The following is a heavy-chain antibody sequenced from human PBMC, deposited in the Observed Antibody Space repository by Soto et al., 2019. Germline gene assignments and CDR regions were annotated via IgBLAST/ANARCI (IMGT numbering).Heavy chain of an antibody. V-gene: IGHV1-69*13. CDR3: AQGLLGGNNYYGREV. CDR2: IIPIFATA. Sequence: GASVKVSCKASGGTFSRYAINWVRQAPGQGLEWMGGIIPIFATADYAQKFQGRVTITADESTSTAYMELSSLRSEDTAAYYCAQGLLGGNNYYGREVGGQGPRVTVSS. J-gene: IGHJ6*02. CDR1: GGTFSRYA. D-gene: IGHD3-16*01.